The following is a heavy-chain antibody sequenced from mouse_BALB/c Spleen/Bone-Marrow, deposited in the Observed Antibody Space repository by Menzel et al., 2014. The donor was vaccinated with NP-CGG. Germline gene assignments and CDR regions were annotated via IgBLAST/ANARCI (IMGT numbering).Heavy chain of an antibody. V-gene: IGHV1-80*01. CDR2: IYPGDGDT. CDR3: ARSGYGSNYDY. Sequence: QVQLQQSGAELVRPGSSVKISCKASGYVFSSYWMIWVRQRPGQGLEWIGQIYPGDGDTNYNGKFKGKATLTADKSSSTAYMQLSSLTSEGSAVYFCARSGYGSNYDYWGQGTTLTVSS. J-gene: IGHJ2*01. D-gene: IGHD1-1*01. CDR1: GYVFSSYW.